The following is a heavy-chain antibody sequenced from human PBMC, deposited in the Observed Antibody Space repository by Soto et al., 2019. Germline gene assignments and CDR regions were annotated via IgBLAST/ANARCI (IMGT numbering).Heavy chain of an antibody. J-gene: IGHJ6*01. CDR1: VGSISSSSYY. Sequence: PSETLSLPCTASVGSISSSSYYWGCIRPPPGKGLEWIGSRHYCGTSSYNPALRSRGTISVYTTKKHCSLKLGSVTAENTAVYYCARHFLSPPGPAAIGYGMEVWGQGTTGTV. CDR2: RHYCGTS. CDR3: ARHFLSPPGPAAIGYGMEV. V-gene: IGHV4-39*01. D-gene: IGHD2-2*01.